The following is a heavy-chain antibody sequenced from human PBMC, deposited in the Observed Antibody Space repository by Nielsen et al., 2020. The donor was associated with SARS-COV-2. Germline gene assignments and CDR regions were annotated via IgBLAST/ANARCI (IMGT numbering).Heavy chain of an antibody. Sequence: SETLSLTCTVSGGSISGYYWSWIRQPPGKGLEWIGYISYSGSTNYNPSLKSRVTISVDTSKNQFSLKLSSVTAADTAVYYCARGGYSSSWYGIRNWFDPWGQGTLVTVSS. CDR3: ARGGYSSSWYGIRNWFDP. V-gene: IGHV4-59*12. D-gene: IGHD6-13*01. CDR2: ISYSGST. J-gene: IGHJ5*02. CDR1: GGSISGYY.